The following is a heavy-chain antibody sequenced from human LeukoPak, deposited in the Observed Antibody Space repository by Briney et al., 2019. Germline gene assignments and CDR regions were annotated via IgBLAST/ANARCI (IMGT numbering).Heavy chain of an antibody. D-gene: IGHD5-18*01. J-gene: IGHJ4*02. Sequence: GGSLRLSCAASGFTFSNSAMHWVRQAPGKGLEWMTFISYDGSSKYYADAAKGRFTISRDNSKNTLYLEMSSLGLQDTAVYYCAKGDSGMVRRYYFDYWGQGTLVTVSS. CDR1: GFTFSNSA. V-gene: IGHV3-30*19. CDR3: AKGDSGMVRRYYFDY. CDR2: ISYDGSSK.